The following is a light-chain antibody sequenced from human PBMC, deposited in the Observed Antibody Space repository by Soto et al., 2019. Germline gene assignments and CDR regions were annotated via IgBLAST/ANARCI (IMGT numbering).Light chain of an antibody. Sequence: QLTRSPSSLSASVGDSATITCRASQTVRSYLQWYQQTPGKAPKLLIYAASSLQSGVPARFSGSGSATHFTLTISGVQSEDFATYYCQQSNGSPRTFGRGSKVDI. CDR1: QTVRSY. CDR2: AAS. CDR3: QQSNGSPRT. V-gene: IGKV1-39*01. J-gene: IGKJ4*02.